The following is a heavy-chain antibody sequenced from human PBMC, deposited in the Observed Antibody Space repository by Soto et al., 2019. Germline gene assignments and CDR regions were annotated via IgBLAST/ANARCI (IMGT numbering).Heavy chain of an antibody. D-gene: IGHD3-3*01. CDR3: ARASTSLDVDY. V-gene: IGHV4-59*01. Sequence: QVQLQESGPGLVKPSETLSLTCTVSGGSISSYYWSWIRQPPGKGLEWIGYIYYSGSTNYNPSLKSRVTISVDTSKNQFSLKLSSVTAADTAVYYCARASTSLDVDYWGQGTLVTVSS. CDR2: IYYSGST. J-gene: IGHJ4*02. CDR1: GGSISSYY.